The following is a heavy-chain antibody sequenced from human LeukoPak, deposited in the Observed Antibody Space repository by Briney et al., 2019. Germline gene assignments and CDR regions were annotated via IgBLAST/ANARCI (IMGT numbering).Heavy chain of an antibody. V-gene: IGHV3-74*01. D-gene: IGHD3-22*01. CDR2: INSDGSST. J-gene: IGHJ4*02. CDR3: ASYDSSGYYFDY. Sequence: GGSLRLSCAASGFTFSSYAMSWVRQAPGKGLVWVSRINSDGSSTSYADSVKGRFTISRDNAKNTLYLQMNSLRAEDTAVYYCASYDSSGYYFDYWGQGTLVTVSS. CDR1: GFTFSSYA.